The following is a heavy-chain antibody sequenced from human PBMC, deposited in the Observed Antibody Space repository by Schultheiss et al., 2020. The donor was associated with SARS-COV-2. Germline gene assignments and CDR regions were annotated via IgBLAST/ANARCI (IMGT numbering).Heavy chain of an antibody. CDR3: ARAKTGGYFDY. J-gene: IGHJ4*02. CDR2: IYYSGST. Sequence: SCTVSGGSISSGGYYWSWIRQHPGKGLEWIGYIYYSGSTYYNPSLKSRVTISVDTSKNQFSLKLSSVTAADTAVYYCARAKTGGYFDYWGQGTLVTVSS. V-gene: IGHV4-31*03. CDR1: GGSISSGGYY.